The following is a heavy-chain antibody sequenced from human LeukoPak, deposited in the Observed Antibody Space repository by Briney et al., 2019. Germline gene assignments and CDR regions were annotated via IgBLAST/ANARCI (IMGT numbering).Heavy chain of an antibody. V-gene: IGHV1-2*02. CDR1: EYTFTAYY. Sequence: ASVKVSCKASEYTFTAYYIHWVRQAPGQGLEWVGWINPNSGGTNYAQKFQGRVTMTRDTSISTAYMELSRLRSDDTAVYYCARNYYDILTGYYNEHYYYYYMDVWGKGTTVTISS. D-gene: IGHD3-9*01. CDR3: ARNYYDILTGYYNEHYYYYYMDV. J-gene: IGHJ6*03. CDR2: INPNSGGT.